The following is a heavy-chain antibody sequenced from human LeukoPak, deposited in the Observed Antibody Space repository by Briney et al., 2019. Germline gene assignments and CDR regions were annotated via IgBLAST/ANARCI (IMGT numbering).Heavy chain of an antibody. CDR3: AREGMVRGVFDY. V-gene: IGHV3-48*03. D-gene: IGHD3-10*01. CDR1: GFTFSSYE. CDR2: ISSSGSTI. J-gene: IGHJ4*02. Sequence: GGSLRLSCAASGFTFSSYEMNWVRQAPGKGLEWVLYISSSGSTIYYADSVKGRFTISRDNAKNSLYLQMNSLRAEDTAVYYCAREGMVRGVFDYWGQGTLVTVSS.